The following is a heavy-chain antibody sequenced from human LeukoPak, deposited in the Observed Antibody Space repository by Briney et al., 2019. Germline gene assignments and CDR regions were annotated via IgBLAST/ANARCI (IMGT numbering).Heavy chain of an antibody. V-gene: IGHV1-24*01. CDR1: GYTLTELS. J-gene: IGHJ6*02. Sequence: ASVKVSCKVSGYTLTELSMHWVRQAPGKGLEWMGGFDPEDGETIYAQKFQGRVTMTEDTSTDTAYMELSSLRSEGTAVYYCATDRAYCTNGVCYHGYGMDVWGQGTTVTVSS. CDR2: FDPEDGET. CDR3: ATDRAYCTNGVCYHGYGMDV. D-gene: IGHD2-8*01.